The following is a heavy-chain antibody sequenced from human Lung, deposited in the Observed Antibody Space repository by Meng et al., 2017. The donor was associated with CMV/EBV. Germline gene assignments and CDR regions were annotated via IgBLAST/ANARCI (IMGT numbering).Heavy chain of an antibody. CDR2: IYYSGST. Sequence: GSLRLXCTVSGGSISSYYWSWIRQPPGKGLEDIGYIYYSGSTSYNPSLKSRVTISVDTSKNQFSLKLSSVTAADTAVYYCARHGSGSYFYGMDVWGQGTXVPVSS. J-gene: IGHJ6*02. CDR1: GGSISSYY. D-gene: IGHD3-10*01. V-gene: IGHV4-59*01. CDR3: ARHGSGSYFYGMDV.